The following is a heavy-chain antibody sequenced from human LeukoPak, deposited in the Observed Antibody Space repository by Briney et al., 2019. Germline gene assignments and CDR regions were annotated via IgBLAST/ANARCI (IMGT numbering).Heavy chain of an antibody. CDR3: AKDMEPYYYGSGSYGG. Sequence: GGSLRLSCAASGFTFNNYAMNWVRQAPGKGLEWVSVISGSGGTTYYADSVKGRFTISRDSSKNTLYLQMNSLRAEDTAVYYCAKDMEPYYYGSGSYGGWGQGTLVTVSS. V-gene: IGHV3-23*01. CDR2: ISGSGGTT. D-gene: IGHD3-10*01. CDR1: GFTFNNYA. J-gene: IGHJ4*02.